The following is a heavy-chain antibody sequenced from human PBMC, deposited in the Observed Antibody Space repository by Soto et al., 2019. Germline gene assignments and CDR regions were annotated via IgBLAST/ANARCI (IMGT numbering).Heavy chain of an antibody. Sequence: GGSLRLSCAASGFTFSSYWMHWVRQAPGKGLVWVSRINSDGSSTSYADSVKGRFTISRDNAKNTLYLQMNSLRAEDTAVYYCASGPVYAISYYYYGMDVWGQGTTVTVSS. J-gene: IGHJ6*02. CDR1: GFTFSSYW. V-gene: IGHV3-74*01. CDR2: INSDGSST. D-gene: IGHD2-8*01. CDR3: ASGPVYAISYYYYGMDV.